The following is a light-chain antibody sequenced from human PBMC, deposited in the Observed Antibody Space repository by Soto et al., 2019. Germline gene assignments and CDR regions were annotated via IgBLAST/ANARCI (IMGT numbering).Light chain of an antibody. J-gene: IGKJ4*01. Sequence: EIVMTQSPATLSVSPGERVTLSCRPSQTIHSNLAWYQQRPGQAPRPLIYAASTRATGIPARFSGNWFGTEFTLPISSLQSEYFAVSYCQHYSDWPLTFGGATKVEIK. V-gene: IGKV3D-15*01. CDR3: QHYSDWPLT. CDR1: QTIHSN. CDR2: AAS.